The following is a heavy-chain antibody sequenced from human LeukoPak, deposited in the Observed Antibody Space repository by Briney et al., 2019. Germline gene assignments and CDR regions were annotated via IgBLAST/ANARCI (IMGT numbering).Heavy chain of an antibody. CDR3: SRAGTGFNIPSAE. CDR2: IHYSGST. V-gene: IGHV4-59*11. J-gene: IGHJ4*02. D-gene: IGHD1-14*01. Sequence: PAETLSLTCSASGASISSHYWSWVRQPPGKGLEWIGYIHYSGSTNCNPSLKRRVTISLATSKNQFSLKRTSVTAADTAVYYCSRAGTGFNIPSAEWGEGCLVTVS. CDR1: GASISSHY.